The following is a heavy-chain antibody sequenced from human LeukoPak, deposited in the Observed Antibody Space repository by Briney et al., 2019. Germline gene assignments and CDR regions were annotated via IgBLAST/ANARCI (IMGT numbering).Heavy chain of an antibody. CDR2: IDWDDDK. Sequence: SGPTLVNPXQTLTLTCTFSGFSLSTSRMCVSWIRQPPGKALEWLARIDWDDDKYYSTSLKTRLTISKDTSKNQVVLTMTNMDPVDTATYYCARTSTYGSGSSLDYWGQGALVTVSS. J-gene: IGHJ4*02. CDR3: ARTSTYGSGSSLDY. V-gene: IGHV2-70*11. CDR1: GFSLSTSRMC. D-gene: IGHD3-10*01.